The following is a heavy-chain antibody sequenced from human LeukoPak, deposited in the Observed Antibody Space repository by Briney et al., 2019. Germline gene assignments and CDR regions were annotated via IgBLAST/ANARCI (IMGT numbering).Heavy chain of an antibody. Sequence: VKVSFKASGGTFTTHAINWVRQAPGQGFEWMGRIIPMLDKANYGQKSQGRVTITADKFTTTVYMELTSLRSEDTAVYYCARDETVRDDYYGMDVWGQGTTVTVSS. D-gene: IGHD4-11*01. CDR2: IIPMLDKA. CDR1: GGTFTTHA. CDR3: ARDETVRDDYYGMDV. J-gene: IGHJ6*02. V-gene: IGHV1-69*04.